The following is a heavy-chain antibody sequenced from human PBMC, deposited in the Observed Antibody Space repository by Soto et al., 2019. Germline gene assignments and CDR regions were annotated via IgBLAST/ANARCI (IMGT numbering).Heavy chain of an antibody. J-gene: IGHJ6*02. V-gene: IGHV4-59*08. CDR2: VHDSWGS. CDR3: VRQGCGALHGLVDV. CDR1: GGSISSYY. Sequence: QVPLQESGPGLVKPSATLSLSCTVSGGSISSYYWSWIRQPPGKGLELIGYVHDSWGSHYNPSLKSRVAISLDPPTSQFSLKLTSVPATDPAVYYCVRQGCGALHGLVDVWGQGPTVTVSS. D-gene: IGHD3-10*01.